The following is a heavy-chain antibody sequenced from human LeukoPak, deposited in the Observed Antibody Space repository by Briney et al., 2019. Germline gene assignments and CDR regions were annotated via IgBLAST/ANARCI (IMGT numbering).Heavy chain of an antibody. D-gene: IGHD3-10*01. V-gene: IGHV3-23*01. CDR2: ISGSGDIT. J-gene: IGHJ4*02. Sequence: GGSLRLSCAASGFTFDTHAMTWVRQAPGKGLEXXXXISGSGDITYYAHSLKDRFTISRDNSKTTLYLQMHSLRAEDTAMYYCAARPGDLAVPFDYWGQGTLVIVSS. CDR1: GFTFDTHA. CDR3: AARPGDLAVPFDY.